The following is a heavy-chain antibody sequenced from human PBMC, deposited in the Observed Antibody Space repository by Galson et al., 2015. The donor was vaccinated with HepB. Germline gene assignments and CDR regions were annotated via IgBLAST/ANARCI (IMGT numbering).Heavy chain of an antibody. CDR2: INPSGGST. D-gene: IGHD3-22*01. CDR1: GYTFTSYY. Sequence: SVKVSCKASGYTFTSYYMHWVRQAPGQGLEWMGIINPSGGSTSYAQKFQGRVTMTRDTSTSTVYMELSSLRSEDTAVYYCARQTPADYYDSSGYSPSPAFDIWGQGTMVTVSS. CDR3: ARQTPADYYDSSGYSPSPAFDI. V-gene: IGHV1-46*01. J-gene: IGHJ3*02.